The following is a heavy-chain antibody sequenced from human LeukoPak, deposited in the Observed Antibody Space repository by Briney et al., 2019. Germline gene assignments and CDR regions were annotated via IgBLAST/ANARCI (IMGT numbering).Heavy chain of an antibody. CDR2: ISSSGSTI. V-gene: IGHV3-48*03. CDR1: GFILSSYE. D-gene: IGHD3-10*01. CDR3: AKDPVPSYYGSGSADH. J-gene: IGHJ4*02. Sequence: GGSLRLSCAASGFILSSYEMNWVRQAPGKGLEWLSYISSSGSTIYYADSVKGRFTISRDNAKNSLYLQMNSLRAEDTAIYYCAKDPVPSYYGSGSADHWGQGTLVTVSS.